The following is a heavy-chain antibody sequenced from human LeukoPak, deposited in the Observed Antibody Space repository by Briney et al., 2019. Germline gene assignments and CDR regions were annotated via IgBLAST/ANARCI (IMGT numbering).Heavy chain of an antibody. Sequence: SETLSLTCTVSGASVSSGRYSWNWIRQPPRKGLEWIGYMFYRESTIYNPSLKSRVTISVDSSKNQFSLNVSSVTAADTAVYYCARGRASAFDVWGQGTMVTVSS. D-gene: IGHD6-25*01. CDR1: GASVSSGRYS. CDR2: MFYREST. J-gene: IGHJ3*01. V-gene: IGHV4-61*01. CDR3: ARGRASAFDV.